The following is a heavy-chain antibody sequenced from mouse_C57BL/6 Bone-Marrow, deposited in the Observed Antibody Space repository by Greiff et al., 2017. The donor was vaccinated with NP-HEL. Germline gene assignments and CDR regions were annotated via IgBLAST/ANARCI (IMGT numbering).Heavy chain of an antibody. Sequence: EVKLVESEGGLVQPGSSMKLSCTASGFTFSDYYMAWVRQVPEKGLEWVANINYDGSSTYYLDSLKSRFIISRDNAKNILYLQMSSLKSEDTATYYCARGWNYYGSSSWFAYWGQATLVTVAA. CDR2: INYDGSST. J-gene: IGHJ3*01. V-gene: IGHV5-16*01. D-gene: IGHD1-1*01. CDR1: GFTFSDYY. CDR3: ARGWNYYGSSSWFAY.